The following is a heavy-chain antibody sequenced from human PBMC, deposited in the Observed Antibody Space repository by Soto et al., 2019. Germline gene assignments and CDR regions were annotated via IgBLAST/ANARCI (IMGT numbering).Heavy chain of an antibody. Sequence: QVYLVQSGDEVKKPGSSVKVSCKALRGTFTNYAFSWVRQAPGQGLEWMGGIMPFFGSGNYAQKFQGRINITADESTSSVYLELTSLRSEDTAVYYCARDRAGYYSHFVYWGQGNLVTVSS. J-gene: IGHJ4*02. CDR2: IMPFFGSG. V-gene: IGHV1-69*01. CDR1: RGTFTNYA. CDR3: ARDRAGYYSHFVY. D-gene: IGHD3-22*01.